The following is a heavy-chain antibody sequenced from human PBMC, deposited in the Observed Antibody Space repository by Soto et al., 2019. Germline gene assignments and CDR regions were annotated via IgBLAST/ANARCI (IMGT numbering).Heavy chain of an antibody. V-gene: IGHV4-34*01. CDR3: ARGANRNCSGGSCSVY. CDR2: INHSGST. J-gene: IGHJ4*02. Sequence: QVQLQQWGAGLLKPSETLSLTCAVYGGSFSGYYWSWIRQPPGKGLEWIGEINHSGSTNYNPSLKSRVTISVDTSKNQFSLKLSSVTAADTAVYYCARGANRNCSGGSCSVYWGQGTLVTVSS. D-gene: IGHD2-15*01. CDR1: GGSFSGYY.